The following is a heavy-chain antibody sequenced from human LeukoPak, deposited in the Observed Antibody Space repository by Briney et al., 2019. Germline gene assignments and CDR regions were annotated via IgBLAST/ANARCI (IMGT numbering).Heavy chain of an antibody. CDR3: ARRGPVSYWFDP. J-gene: IGHJ5*02. Sequence: SETLSLTCTVSGGSISSSSYYWGWIRQPPGKGLEWIGSIYYSGSTYYNPSLKSRVTISVDTSKNQFSLKLSSVTAADTAVYYCARRGPVSYWFDPWGQGTLVTVSS. V-gene: IGHV4-39*07. CDR2: IYYSGST. CDR1: GGSISSSSYY.